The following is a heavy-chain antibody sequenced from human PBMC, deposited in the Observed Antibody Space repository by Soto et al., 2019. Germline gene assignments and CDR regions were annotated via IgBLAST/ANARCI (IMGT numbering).Heavy chain of an antibody. J-gene: IGHJ4*02. CDR3: ARDMTRTVVPYFDF. CDR2: IIPISGAA. CDR1: GGTFSNYV. Sequence: QVQLVQSGAEVKKPGSSVKVSCKASGGTFSNYVVNWVRQAPGQGLEWMGRIIPISGAANYAQKFQGRVTITADQPTSTSYMELSSLRSEDTAVYYCARDMTRTVVPYFDFWGQGTLVTVSS. V-gene: IGHV1-69*18. D-gene: IGHD1-7*01.